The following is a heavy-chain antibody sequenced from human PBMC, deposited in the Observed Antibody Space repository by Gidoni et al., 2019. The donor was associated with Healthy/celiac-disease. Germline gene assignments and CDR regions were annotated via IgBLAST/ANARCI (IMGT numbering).Heavy chain of an antibody. V-gene: IGHV2-5*01. D-gene: IGHD6-13*01. CDR2: IYWNDDK. CDR1: GFSLSTSGVG. Sequence: QITLKESGPTLVKPTQTLTLTCTFSGFSLSTSGVGVGWIRQPPGKALAWLALIYWNDDKRYSPSLKSRLTITKDTSKNQVVLTMTNMDPVDTATYYCAHSLFHGIAENYYYYGMDVWGQGTTVTVSS. J-gene: IGHJ6*02. CDR3: AHSLFHGIAENYYYYGMDV.